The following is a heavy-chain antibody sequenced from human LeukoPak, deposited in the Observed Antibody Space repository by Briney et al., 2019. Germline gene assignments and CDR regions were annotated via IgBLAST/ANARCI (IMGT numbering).Heavy chain of an antibody. CDR1: GGSISRYY. CDR3: ARHEGLLWFGIDY. CDR2: IYYSGST. J-gene: IGHJ4*02. Sequence: SETLSLTCTVSGGSISRYYWSWIRQPPGKGLEWIGYIYYSGSTNYNPSLKSRVSLSIDTSKNQFSLRLTSMAAADTAVYYCARHEGLLWFGIDYWGQGTLVTVSS. D-gene: IGHD3-10*01. V-gene: IGHV4-59*08.